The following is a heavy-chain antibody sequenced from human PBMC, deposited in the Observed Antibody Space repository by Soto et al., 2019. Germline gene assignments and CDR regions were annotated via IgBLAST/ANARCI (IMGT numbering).Heavy chain of an antibody. J-gene: IGHJ6*02. Sequence: QMQLVESGGGVVQPGTSLRLSCTASGFTFSNYGMHWVRQPPGKGLEWVAVISYDGSNEYSANSVKGRVTISRDNSRNPXXMQLNSSRPEDTAMYFCAKDMGSGANCDCSYAMDVWGQGTTVTVSS. V-gene: IGHV3-30*18. D-gene: IGHD3-10*01. CDR1: GFTFSNYG. CDR3: AKDMGSGANCDCSYAMDV. CDR2: ISYDGSNE.